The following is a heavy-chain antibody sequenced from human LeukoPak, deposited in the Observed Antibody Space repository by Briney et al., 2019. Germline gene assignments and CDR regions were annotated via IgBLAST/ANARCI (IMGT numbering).Heavy chain of an antibody. CDR3: ARGQMIDY. J-gene: IGHJ4*02. CDR1: GFTFGTYA. Sequence: GGSLRLSCAASGFTFGTYAMNWVRQAPGKGLEWVSSISRSGRDIYYADSVRGRFTISRDNARDSLYMQMNSLRAEDTAVYFCARGQMIDYWGQGTLVTVSS. D-gene: IGHD5-24*01. CDR2: ISRSGRDI. V-gene: IGHV3-21*01.